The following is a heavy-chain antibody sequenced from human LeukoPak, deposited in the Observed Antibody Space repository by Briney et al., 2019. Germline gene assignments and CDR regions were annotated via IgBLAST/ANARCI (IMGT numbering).Heavy chain of an antibody. CDR3: ARDRHAAGDFWSGHKQYYYGMDV. CDR1: GGTFSSYA. Sequence: SVKVSCKASGGTFSSYAISWVRPAPGQGLEWMGRIIPILGIANYAQKFRGRVTITADKSTSTAYMELSSLRSEDTAVYYCARDRHAAGDFWSGHKQYYYGMDVWGQGTTVTVSS. V-gene: IGHV1-69*04. D-gene: IGHD3-3*01. CDR2: IIPILGIA. J-gene: IGHJ6*02.